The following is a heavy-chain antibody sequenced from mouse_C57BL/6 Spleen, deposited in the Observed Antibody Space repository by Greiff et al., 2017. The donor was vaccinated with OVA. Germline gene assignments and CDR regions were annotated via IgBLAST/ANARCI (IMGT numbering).Heavy chain of an antibody. CDR1: GYTFTSYD. Sequence: QVQLQQSGPELVKPGASVKLSCKASGYTFTSYDITWVKQRPGPGLEWIGWIYPRDGSTTYNAKFKCKSPLTVDTSSSTAYMDLHSLTSEDSEVDICAKSDGNYVVGYWGKGTTLTVSS. CDR2: IYPRDGST. J-gene: IGHJ2*01. V-gene: IGHV1-85*01. CDR3: AKSDGNYVVGY. D-gene: IGHD2-1*01.